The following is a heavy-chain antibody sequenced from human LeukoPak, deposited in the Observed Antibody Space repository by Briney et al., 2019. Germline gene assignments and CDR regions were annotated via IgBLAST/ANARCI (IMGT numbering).Heavy chain of an antibody. D-gene: IGHD3-16*01. CDR3: ARRAGGLARNNWFDP. V-gene: IGHV3-30*02. Sequence: GGSLRLSCAASGFTFSSYGMHWVRQAPGKGLEWVAFIRYDGSNKYYADSVKGRFTISRDNSKNTLYLQMNGLRAEGTAVYYCARRAGGLARNNWFDPWGQGTLVTVSS. J-gene: IGHJ5*02. CDR1: GFTFSSYG. CDR2: IRYDGSNK.